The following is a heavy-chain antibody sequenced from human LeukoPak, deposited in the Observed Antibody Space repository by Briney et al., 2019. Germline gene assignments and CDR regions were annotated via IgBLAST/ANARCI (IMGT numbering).Heavy chain of an antibody. Sequence: SETLSLTCAVYGGSFSGYYWSWIRQPPGKGLEWIGYIYYSGSTNYNPSLKSRVTISVDTSKNQFSLKLSSVTAADTAVYYCARDRTIAVAGTGWFDPWGQGTLVTVSS. CDR1: GGSFSGYY. CDR2: IYYSGST. CDR3: ARDRTIAVAGTGWFDP. V-gene: IGHV4-59*01. D-gene: IGHD6-19*01. J-gene: IGHJ5*02.